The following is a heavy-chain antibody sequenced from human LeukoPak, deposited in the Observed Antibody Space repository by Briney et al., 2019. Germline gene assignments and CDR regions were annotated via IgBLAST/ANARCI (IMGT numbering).Heavy chain of an antibody. CDR1: GVSITSSTYF. Sequence: SETLSLTCSVSGVSITSSTYFWSWIRQPPGKGLEWIGYIYYSGNTNYNPSLKSRLTISLDTSKNQVSLRLSSVTAADTAVYHCARKDGDLWGQGTLVTVSS. CDR3: ARKDGDL. V-gene: IGHV4-61*05. J-gene: IGHJ5*02. CDR2: IYYSGNT.